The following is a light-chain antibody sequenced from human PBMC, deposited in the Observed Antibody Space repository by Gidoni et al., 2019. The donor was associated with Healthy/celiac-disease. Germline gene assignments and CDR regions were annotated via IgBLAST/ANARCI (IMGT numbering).Light chain of an antibody. CDR2: AAS. Sequence: PSSLSASVGDRVTITCRASQSISSYLNWYQQKPGKAPKLLIYAASSLQSGVPSRFSGSGSGTDFTLTISSLQPEDFATYYCQQSYSTPITFGQGTRLEIK. J-gene: IGKJ5*01. CDR1: QSISSY. V-gene: IGKV1-39*01. CDR3: QQSYSTPIT.